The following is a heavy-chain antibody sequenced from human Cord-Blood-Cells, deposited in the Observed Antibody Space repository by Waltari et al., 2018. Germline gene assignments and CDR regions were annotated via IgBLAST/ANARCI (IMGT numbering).Heavy chain of an antibody. CDR3: ARGGATVVTPDY. D-gene: IGHD1-26*01. J-gene: IGHJ4*02. Sequence: QVQLVESGGGVVQPGRSLRLSCAASGFTFSSYGMHWVRQAPGKGLEWVAVIWYDGSNKDYADSVKGRFTISRDNSKNTLYLQMNSLRAEDTAVYYCARGGATVVTPDYWGQGTLVTVSS. CDR1: GFTFSSYG. CDR2: IWYDGSNK. V-gene: IGHV3-33*01.